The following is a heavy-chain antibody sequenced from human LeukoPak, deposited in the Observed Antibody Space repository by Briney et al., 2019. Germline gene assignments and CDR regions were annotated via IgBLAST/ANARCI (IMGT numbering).Heavy chain of an antibody. Sequence: GESLKISCKGSGYSFTSYWIGWVRQMPGKGLEWMGIIYPGDSDTRYSPSFQGQVSISADKPICTAYLQWSSLKASDTAMYYCARQDGSSWFGELSPYYFDYWGQGTLVTVSS. D-gene: IGHD3-10*01. V-gene: IGHV5-51*01. CDR2: IYPGDSDT. CDR3: ARQDGSSWFGELSPYYFDY. J-gene: IGHJ4*02. CDR1: GYSFTSYW.